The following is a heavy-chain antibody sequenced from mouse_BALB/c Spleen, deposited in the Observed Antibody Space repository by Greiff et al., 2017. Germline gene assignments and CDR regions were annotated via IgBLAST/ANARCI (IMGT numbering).Heavy chain of an antibody. J-gene: IGHJ4*01. CDR1: GFTFSDFY. Sequence: EVKVVESGGGLVQPGGSLRLSCAPSGFTFSDFYMEWVRQPPGKRLEWIAASRNKANDYTTEYSASVKGRFIVSRDTSQSILYLQMNALRAEDTAIYYCARDAPFSGPMDYWGQGTSVTVSS. CDR2: SRNKANDYTT. D-gene: IGHD3-1*01. CDR3: ARDAPFSGPMDY. V-gene: IGHV7-1*02.